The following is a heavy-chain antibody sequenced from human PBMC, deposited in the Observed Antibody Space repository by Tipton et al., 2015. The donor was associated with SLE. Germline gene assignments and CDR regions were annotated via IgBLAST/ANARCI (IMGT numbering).Heavy chain of an antibody. CDR1: GFTFGDYA. CDR3: TSGATTDAFDI. D-gene: IGHD1-26*01. Sequence: SLRLSCTASGFTFGDYAMSWVRQAPGKGLEWVGFIRSKAYGGTTEYAASVKGRFTISRDDSKSIAYLQMNSLKTEDTAVYYCTSGATTDAFDIWGQGTMVTGSS. CDR2: IRSKAYGGTT. J-gene: IGHJ3*02. V-gene: IGHV3-49*04.